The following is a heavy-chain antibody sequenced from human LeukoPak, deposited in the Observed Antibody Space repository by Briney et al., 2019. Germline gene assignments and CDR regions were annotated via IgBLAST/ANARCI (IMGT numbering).Heavy chain of an antibody. V-gene: IGHV4-34*01. CDR3: ARQGATTTVILDY. CDR1: GGSFSGYY. J-gene: IGHJ4*02. D-gene: IGHD1-26*01. Sequence: NPSETLSLTCAVYGGSFSGYYWSWIRQPPGKGLEWIGEINHSGSTNYNPSLKSRVTISVDTSKNQFSLKLSSVTAADTAVYYCARQGATTTVILDYWGQGTLVTVSS. CDR2: INHSGST.